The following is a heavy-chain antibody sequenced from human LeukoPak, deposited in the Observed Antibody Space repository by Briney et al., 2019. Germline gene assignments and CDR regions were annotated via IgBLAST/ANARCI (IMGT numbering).Heavy chain of an antibody. D-gene: IGHD6-13*01. Sequence: PGGSLRLSCVASGFTFSRHYMHWVRQAPGKGLVWVSRINSDGSSTTYADSVKGRFTISRDNAKNTLYLQMNSLKVEDTAVYYCTRVFVGDEYSSSGYWGQGTLVTVSS. V-gene: IGHV3-74*01. CDR2: INSDGSST. J-gene: IGHJ4*02. CDR3: TRVFVGDEYSSSGY. CDR1: GFTFSRHY.